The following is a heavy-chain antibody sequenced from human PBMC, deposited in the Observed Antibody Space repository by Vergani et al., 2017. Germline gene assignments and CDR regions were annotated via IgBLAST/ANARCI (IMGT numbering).Heavy chain of an antibody. V-gene: IGHV4-39*01. D-gene: IGHD2-2*01. CDR1: GGSISSSSYY. Sequence: QLQLQESGPGLVKPSETLSLTCTVSGGSISSSSYYWGWLRQPPGKGLEWIGSIYYSGSTYYNPSLKSRVTISVEPSKNKFSLKLSAVTAADTAGYYCASQTNVPATAIRGAGVDYWGQGTLVTVSS. CDR2: IYYSGST. J-gene: IGHJ4*02. CDR3: ASQTNVPATAIRGAGVDY.